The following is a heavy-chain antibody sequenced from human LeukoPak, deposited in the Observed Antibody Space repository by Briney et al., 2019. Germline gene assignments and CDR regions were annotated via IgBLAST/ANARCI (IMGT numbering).Heavy chain of an antibody. V-gene: IGHV3-66*01. J-gene: IGHJ6*03. D-gene: IGHD3-9*01. Sequence: GGSLRLSCAASGFTVSSNYINWVRQAPGKGLEWVSVIYSGGSTYYADSVKGRFTISRDNSKNTLYLQMNSLRAEDTAVYYCARGGILTGYPSSGKTYYYYYMDVWGKGTTVTISS. CDR3: ARGGILTGYPSSGKTYYYYYMDV. CDR2: IYSGGST. CDR1: GFTVSSNY.